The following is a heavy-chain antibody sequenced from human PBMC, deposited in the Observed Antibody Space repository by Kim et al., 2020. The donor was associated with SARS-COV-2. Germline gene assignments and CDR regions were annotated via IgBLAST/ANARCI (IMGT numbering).Heavy chain of an antibody. Sequence: DGSEKNYVDSVKGRFTIPRDNARYSLYLQMNSLRVEDTAVYSCYPGHYSNYWGQGTLVTVSS. CDR2: DGSEK. V-gene: IGHV3-7*01. J-gene: IGHJ4*02. CDR3: YPGHYSNY.